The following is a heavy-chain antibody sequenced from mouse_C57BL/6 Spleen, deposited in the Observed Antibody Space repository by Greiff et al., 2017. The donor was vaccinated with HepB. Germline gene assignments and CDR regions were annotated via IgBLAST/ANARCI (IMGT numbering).Heavy chain of an antibody. CDR2: IYPRDGST. D-gene: IGHD2-4*01. CDR1: GYTFTDHT. V-gene: IGHV1-78*01. J-gene: IGHJ1*03. Sequence: VKLVESDAELVKPGASVKISCKVSGYTFTDHTIHWMKQRPEQGLEWIGYIYPRDGSTKYNEKFKGKATLTADKSSSTAYMQLNSLTSEDSAVYFCARGYDYDDWYFDVWGTGTTVTVSS. CDR3: ARGYDYDDWYFDV.